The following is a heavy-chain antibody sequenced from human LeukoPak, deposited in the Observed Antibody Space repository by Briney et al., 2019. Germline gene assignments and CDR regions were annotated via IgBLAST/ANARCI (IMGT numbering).Heavy chain of an antibody. V-gene: IGHV4-59*01. CDR1: GGSISSYS. Sequence: SETLSLPCAVSGGSISSYSWSWIRQPPGKGLEWIGYIYYSGSTNYNPSLKSRVTISVATSMNQFSLKLSSVTAADTAVYYCAREWSSYMDVWGKGTTVTVSS. J-gene: IGHJ6*03. CDR2: IYYSGST. CDR3: AREWSSYMDV. D-gene: IGHD2-8*01.